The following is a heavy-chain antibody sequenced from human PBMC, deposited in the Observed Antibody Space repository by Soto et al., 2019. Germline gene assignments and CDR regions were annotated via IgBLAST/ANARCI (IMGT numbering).Heavy chain of an antibody. CDR2: INSNGGST. CDR3: ARVPDLDYCSRTSCLYYFDY. Sequence: PGGSLRLSCVASGFTFSRYAMTWVRQAPGKGLEWVSTINSNGGSTYYTDSVKGRFTISRDNSKNSLYLQMNGLRAEDTAVYFCARVPDLDYCSRTSCLYYFDYWGQGALVTVSS. V-gene: IGHV3-23*01. D-gene: IGHD2-2*01. CDR1: GFTFSRYA. J-gene: IGHJ4*02.